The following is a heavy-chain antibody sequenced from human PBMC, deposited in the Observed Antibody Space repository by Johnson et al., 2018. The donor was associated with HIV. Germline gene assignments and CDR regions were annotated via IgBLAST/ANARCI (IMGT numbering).Heavy chain of an antibody. V-gene: IGHV3-11*04. Sequence: QVQLVESGGGVVQPGRSLRLSCAASGFTFSDYYISWIRQAPGKGLEWISYISSSGSTIYYVDSVKGRFTISRDNSKNTVYLQMNNLRAEDTAVYYCAKDAGWSIVGATDGRDAFDIWGQGTMVTVSS. CDR2: ISSSGSTI. D-gene: IGHD1-26*01. CDR3: AKDAGWSIVGATDGRDAFDI. J-gene: IGHJ3*02. CDR1: GFTFSDYY.